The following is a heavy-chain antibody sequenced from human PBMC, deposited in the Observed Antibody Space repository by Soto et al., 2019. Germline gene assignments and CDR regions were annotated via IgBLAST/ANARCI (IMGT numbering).Heavy chain of an antibody. D-gene: IGHD5-18*01. J-gene: IGHJ3*02. Sequence: SETLSLTCTVSGGSISSYYWSWIRQPPGKGLEWIGYIYYSGSTNYNPSLKSRVTISVDTSKNQFSLKLSSVTAADTAVYYCARGGYSYGFDRSDAFDIWGQGTMVTVSS. CDR1: GGSISSYY. V-gene: IGHV4-59*01. CDR3: ARGGYSYGFDRSDAFDI. CDR2: IYYSGST.